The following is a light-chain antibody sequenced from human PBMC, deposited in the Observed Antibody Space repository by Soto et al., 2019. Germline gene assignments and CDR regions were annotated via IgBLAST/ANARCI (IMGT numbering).Light chain of an antibody. J-gene: IGKJ4*01. Sequence: IQLTQSPSSLSASVGDRVTITCRAGQDIGSALAWYQQRPGKAPKLLLYDASNLEAGVPSRFSGSGSGTDFALTITSLRPEDVATYYCQQFNGFPLTFCGGTKVQIK. CDR2: DAS. CDR1: QDIGSA. V-gene: IGKV1-13*02. CDR3: QQFNGFPLT.